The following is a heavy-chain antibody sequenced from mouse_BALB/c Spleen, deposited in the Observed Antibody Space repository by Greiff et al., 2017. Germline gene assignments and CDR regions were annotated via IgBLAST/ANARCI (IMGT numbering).Heavy chain of an antibody. D-gene: IGHD2-4*01. CDR3: ARQDYDYDGSAMDY. CDR2: INSNGGST. Sequence: DVKLVESGGGLVKLGGSLKLSCAASGFTFSSYYMSWVRQTPEKRLELVAAINSNGGSTYYPDTVKGRFTISRDNAKNTLYLQMSSLKSEDTALYYCARQDYDYDGSAMDYWGQGTSVTVSS. J-gene: IGHJ4*01. CDR1: GFTFSSYY. V-gene: IGHV5-6-2*01.